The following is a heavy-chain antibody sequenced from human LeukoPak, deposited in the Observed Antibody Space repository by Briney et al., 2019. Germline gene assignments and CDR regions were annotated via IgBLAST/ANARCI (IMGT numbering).Heavy chain of an antibody. D-gene: IGHD3-22*01. CDR2: IYYSGST. Sequence: PSETLSLTCTVSGGSISSYYWSWIRQPPGKGLEWIGYIYYSGSTNYNPSLKSRVTISVDTSKNQFSLKLSSVTAADTAVYYCARLATYYYDSSGYDDAFDIWGQGTMVTVSS. CDR3: ARLATYYYDSSGYDDAFDI. V-gene: IGHV4-59*08. CDR1: GGSISSYY. J-gene: IGHJ3*02.